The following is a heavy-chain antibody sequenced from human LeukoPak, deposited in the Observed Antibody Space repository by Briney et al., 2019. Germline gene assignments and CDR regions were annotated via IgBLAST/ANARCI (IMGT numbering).Heavy chain of an antibody. CDR1: GFTVSSNY. CDR3: ARDPDIAAASRY. D-gene: IGHD6-13*01. CDR2: IYSGGST. Sequence: GGSLRLSCAASGFTVSSNYMSWVRQAPGKGLEWVSVIYSGGSTYYADSVKGRFIISRDNFKNTLYLQMNSLRAEDTAVYYCARDPDIAAASRYWGQGTLVTVSS. J-gene: IGHJ4*02. V-gene: IGHV3-66*01.